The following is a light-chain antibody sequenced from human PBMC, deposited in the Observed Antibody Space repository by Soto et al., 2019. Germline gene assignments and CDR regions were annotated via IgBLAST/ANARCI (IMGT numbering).Light chain of an antibody. Sequence: DIQMTQSPSSLSASVGDRVTITCRSSQSLSTYLNWYQQKPGKAPKLLIYSASSLQSGVQSRFSGSGSGTYCALTNSSLQPEDGASYYGQHTYRSWITVCQGTRVEIK. CDR1: QSLSTY. CDR3: QHTYRSWIT. CDR2: SAS. V-gene: IGKV1-39*01. J-gene: IGKJ5*01.